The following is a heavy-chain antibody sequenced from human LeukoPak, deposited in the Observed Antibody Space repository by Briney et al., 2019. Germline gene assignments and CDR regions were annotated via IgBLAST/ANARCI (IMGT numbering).Heavy chain of an antibody. J-gene: IGHJ4*02. D-gene: IGHD1-1*01. V-gene: IGHV3-23*01. CDR1: GFTFSSYA. CDR2: ISGSGGST. Sequence: SGGSLRLSCAASGFTFSSYAMSWVRQAPGKGLEWVSAISGSGGSTSYADSVKGRFTISRDSAKNTLYLQMNSLRAEDTAVYYCARRGGLERRGTIDYWGQGTLVTVSS. CDR3: ARRGGLERRGTIDY.